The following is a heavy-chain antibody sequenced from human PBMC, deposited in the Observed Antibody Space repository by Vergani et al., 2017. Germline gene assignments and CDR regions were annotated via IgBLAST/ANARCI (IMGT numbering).Heavy chain of an antibody. V-gene: IGHV4-30-4*01. Sequence: QVQLQESGPGLVKPSQTLLLTCTVSGGSISSGDYYWSWIRQPPGKGLEWIGYIYYSGSTYHNPSLKSRVTISVDTSKNQFSLKLSSVTAADTAVYYCARHXNNDSSGYYYGFDYWGQGTLVTVSS. CDR1: GGSISSGDYY. D-gene: IGHD3-22*01. CDR2: IYYSGST. CDR3: ARHXNNDSSGYYYGFDY. J-gene: IGHJ4*02.